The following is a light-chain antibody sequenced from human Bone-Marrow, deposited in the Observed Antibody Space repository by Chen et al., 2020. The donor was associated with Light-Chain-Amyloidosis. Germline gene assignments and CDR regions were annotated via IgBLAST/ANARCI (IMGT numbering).Light chain of an antibody. Sequence: QSVLPQPPSASGTPGQRVTISCSGSSSNIGSNTVNWYQQLPGRAPKLLMFSNDQRPSGVPDRFSGSKSGTSASLAISGLQSEDEAEYYCATWDDSLKVIGGGTKLTVL. V-gene: IGLV1-44*01. J-gene: IGLJ3*02. CDR1: SSNIGSNT. CDR2: SND. CDR3: ATWDDSLKV.